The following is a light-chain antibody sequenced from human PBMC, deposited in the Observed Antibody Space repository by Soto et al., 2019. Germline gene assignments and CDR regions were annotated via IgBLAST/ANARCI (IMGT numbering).Light chain of an antibody. V-gene: IGKV3D-15*01. CDR3: QQYYNWRAIT. Sequence: EIVMTQSPANLSVSPGEGATLSCRASESIANNLAWYQQRPGQAPRLLIYGASTRATGIPARSSGSGSGTEFSLSISRLQSEDFALYYCQQYYNWRAITFGQGTRLEIK. J-gene: IGKJ5*01. CDR1: ESIANN. CDR2: GAS.